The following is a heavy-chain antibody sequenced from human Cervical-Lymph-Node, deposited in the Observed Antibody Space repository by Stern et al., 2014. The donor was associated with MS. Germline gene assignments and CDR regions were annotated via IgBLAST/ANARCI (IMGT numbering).Heavy chain of an antibody. CDR2: IFQDGST. CDR1: GGSFNNYY. J-gene: IGHJ5*02. V-gene: IGHV4-59*01. CDR3: ARVDDCSGGTCFSTSWFDP. D-gene: IGHD2-15*01. Sequence: QVQLQESGPGLVKPSETLSLTCTVSGGSFNNYYWSWIRQPPGKGLEWIGYIFQDGSTNYNRSLKSRVTISLHTSKKQFSLRLTSVTAADTAVYYCARVDDCSGGTCFSTSWFDPWGQGTLVTVSS.